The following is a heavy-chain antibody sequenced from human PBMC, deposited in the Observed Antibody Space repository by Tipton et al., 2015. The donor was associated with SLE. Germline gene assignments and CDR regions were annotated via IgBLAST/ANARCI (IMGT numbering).Heavy chain of an antibody. D-gene: IGHD1-14*01. Sequence: SLRLSCAASGFTFSIYAMHWARQAPGKGLEWVAIISYDGSNKYYADSVKGRFTISRDNSKNTLYPQMNSLRAEDTAVYYCARDLLPAGGYGMDVWGQGTTVTVSS. CDR3: ARDLLPAGGYGMDV. J-gene: IGHJ6*02. V-gene: IGHV3-30*04. CDR1: GFTFSIYA. CDR2: ISYDGSNK.